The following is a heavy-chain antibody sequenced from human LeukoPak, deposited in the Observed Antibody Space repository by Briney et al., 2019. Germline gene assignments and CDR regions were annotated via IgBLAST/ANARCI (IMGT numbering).Heavy chain of an antibody. CDR1: GFTFSSYA. J-gene: IGHJ4*02. Sequence: GGSLRLSCAASGFTFSSYAMHWVRQAPGKGLEWVAVISYDGSNKYYADSVKGRFTISRDNSKNTLYLQMNSLRAEDTAVYYCARVIVVVPAAMRFDYWGQGTLVTVSS. V-gene: IGHV3-30*04. CDR3: ARVIVVVPAAMRFDY. D-gene: IGHD2-2*01. CDR2: ISYDGSNK.